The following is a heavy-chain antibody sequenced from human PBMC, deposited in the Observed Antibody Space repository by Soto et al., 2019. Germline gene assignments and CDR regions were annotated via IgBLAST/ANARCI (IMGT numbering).Heavy chain of an antibody. V-gene: IGHV6-1*01. CDR1: GDSVSSNSAA. J-gene: IGHJ3*02. Sequence: SQTLSLTCAISGDSVSSNSAAWNWIRQSPSRGLEWLGRTYYRSKWYNDYAVSVKSRITINPDTSKNQFSLQLNSVTPEDTAVYYCAREERSGDLYTLDAFDIWGQGTMVTVSS. CDR3: AREERSGDLYTLDAFDI. D-gene: IGHD1-1*01. CDR2: TYYRSKWYN.